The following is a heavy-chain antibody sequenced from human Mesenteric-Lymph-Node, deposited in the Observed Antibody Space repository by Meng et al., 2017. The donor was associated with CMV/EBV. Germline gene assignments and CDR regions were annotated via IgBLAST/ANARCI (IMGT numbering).Heavy chain of an antibody. CDR2: INHSGST. J-gene: IGHJ4*02. CDR1: GGSFSGYY. V-gene: IGHV4-34*01. CDR3: ARHQRWLKSEGGFNY. D-gene: IGHD4-23*01. Sequence: QVQRQQWGGRIFEPSETLSLTCAGVGGSFSGYYWSWIRQPPGKGLEWIGEINHSGSTNYNPSLKSRVTISVDTSKNQFSLKLSSVTAADTAVYYCARHQRWLKSEGGFNYWGQGTLVTVSS.